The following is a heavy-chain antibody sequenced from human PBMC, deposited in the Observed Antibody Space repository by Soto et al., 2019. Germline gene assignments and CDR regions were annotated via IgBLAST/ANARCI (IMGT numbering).Heavy chain of an antibody. V-gene: IGHV1-46*01. CDR3: VRDFEGSYGYGPFDY. CDR2: INPSGGST. J-gene: IGHJ4*02. Sequence: ASVKVSCKASGYTFTSYYMHWVRQAPGQGLEWMGIINPSGGSTSYAQKFQGRVTMTRDTSTSTVYMELNSLRAEDTAVYYCVRDFEGSYGYGPFDYWGQGTLVTVSS. D-gene: IGHD5-18*01. CDR1: GYTFTSYY.